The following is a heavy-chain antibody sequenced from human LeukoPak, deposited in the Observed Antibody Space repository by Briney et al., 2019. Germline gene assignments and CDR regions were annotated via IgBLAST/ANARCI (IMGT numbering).Heavy chain of an antibody. J-gene: IGHJ6*03. D-gene: IGHD6-13*01. V-gene: IGHV4-61*02. CDR2: IYTSGST. CDR1: GGSISSDSYY. Sequence: SETLSLTCTVSGGSISSDSYYWSWIRQPAGKGLEWIGRIYTSGSTNYNPSLKSRVTISVDTSKNQFSLKLSSVTAADTAVYYCARVGGQQLARYYYYYYMDVWGKGTTVTVSS. CDR3: ARVGGQQLARYYYYYYMDV.